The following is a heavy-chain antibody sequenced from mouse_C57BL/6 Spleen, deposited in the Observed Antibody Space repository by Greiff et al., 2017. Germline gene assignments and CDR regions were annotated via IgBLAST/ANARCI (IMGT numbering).Heavy chain of an antibody. CDR1: GFTFSSYT. D-gene: IGHD2-1*01. V-gene: IGHV5-9*01. Sequence: EVHLVESGGGLVKPGGSLKLSCAASGFTFSSYTMSWVRQTPEKRLEWVATISGGGGNTYYPDSVKGRFTISRDNAKNTLYLQMSSLRSEDTALYYCARQGNYYFDYWGQGTTLTVSS. CDR3: ARQGNYYFDY. J-gene: IGHJ2*01. CDR2: ISGGGGNT.